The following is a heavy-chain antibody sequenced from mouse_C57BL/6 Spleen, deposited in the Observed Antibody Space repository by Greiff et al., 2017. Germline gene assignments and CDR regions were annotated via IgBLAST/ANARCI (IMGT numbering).Heavy chain of an antibody. CDR2: IYWDDDK. CDR1: GFSLSTSGMG. Sequence: QVTLKESGPGLLQSSQSLSLSCSFSGFSLSTSGMGVSWLRQPSGKGLEWLAHIYWDDDKRYNPSLKSRLTISKDTSSIQLFLRITRVDTADTATSYWAWGDGVPAAWLDYWGQGTLVTVSA. D-gene: IGHD2-3*01. CDR3: AWGDGVPAAWLDY. J-gene: IGHJ3*01. V-gene: IGHV8-12*01.